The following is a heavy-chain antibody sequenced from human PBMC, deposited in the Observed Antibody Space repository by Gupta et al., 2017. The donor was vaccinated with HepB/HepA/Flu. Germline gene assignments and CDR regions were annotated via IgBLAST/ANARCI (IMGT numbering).Heavy chain of an antibody. Sequence: QVQLQESGPGLVKTSETLSLTCTVSCGSISSYYWSWIRQPPGKGLEWIGYIYYSGSTNYNPSLKSRVTISVDTSKNQFSLKLSSVTAADTAVYYCARVWFLYGMDVWGQGTTVTVSS. CDR1: CGSISSYY. J-gene: IGHJ6*02. CDR3: ARVWFLYGMDV. CDR2: IYYSGST. D-gene: IGHD3-10*01. V-gene: IGHV4-59*01.